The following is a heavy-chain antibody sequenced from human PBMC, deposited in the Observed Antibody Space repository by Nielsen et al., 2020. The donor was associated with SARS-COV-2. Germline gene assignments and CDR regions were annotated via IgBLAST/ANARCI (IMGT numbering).Heavy chain of an antibody. J-gene: IGHJ3*02. D-gene: IGHD2-2*01. CDR2: IYSGGST. Sequence: WIRQPPGKGLEWVSVIYSGGSTYYADSVKGRFTISRDNSKNTLYLQMNSLRAEDTAVYYCAKVPGYCSSTSCYLGAFDIWGQGTMVTVSS. CDR3: AKVPGYCSSTSCYLGAFDI. V-gene: IGHV3-53*01.